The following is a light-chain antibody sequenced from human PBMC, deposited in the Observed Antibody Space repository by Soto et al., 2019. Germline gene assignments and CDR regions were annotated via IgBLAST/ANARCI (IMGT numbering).Light chain of an antibody. J-gene: IGLJ3*02. V-gene: IGLV2-8*01. CDR1: SRDIGRYNF. Sequence: QSALTQPPSASGSLGQSVTMSCTGTSRDIGRYNFVSWYQQHPGKAPKLLIYEDTKRPSGVPARFSGSKSGNTASLTVSGLRVDDDADYYCISHAGSPLWVFGGGTKLTVL. CDR2: EDT. CDR3: ISHAGSPLWV.